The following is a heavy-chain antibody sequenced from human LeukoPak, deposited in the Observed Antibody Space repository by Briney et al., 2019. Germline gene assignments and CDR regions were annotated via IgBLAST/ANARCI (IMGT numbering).Heavy chain of an antibody. CDR1: GFTFSDNY. Sequence: GGSLRLSCAASGFTFSDNYMTWVRQAPGKGLEWLSYISGNGGVIQYADSVKGRFTISRDNSKSTPSLQMNSLRAEDTAIYYCATYRQVLLPFESWGQGTLVTVSS. CDR3: ATYRQVLLPFES. D-gene: IGHD2-8*02. V-gene: IGHV3-11*01. J-gene: IGHJ4*02. CDR2: ISGNGGVI.